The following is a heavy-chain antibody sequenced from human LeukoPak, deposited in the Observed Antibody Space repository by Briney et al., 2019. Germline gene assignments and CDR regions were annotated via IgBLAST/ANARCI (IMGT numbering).Heavy chain of an antibody. CDR1: GLSFGSYG. V-gene: IGHV3-30*03. CDR2: ISHEGSYQ. D-gene: IGHD6-13*01. Sequence: GGSLRLSCAASGLSFGSYGMHWVRQAPGKGLGWVAVISHEGSYQNYADSVKGRFTISRDNSKNTLYLQMNSLRAEDTAVYYCVGAAAGTHFDYWGRGILVTVSS. J-gene: IGHJ4*02. CDR3: VGAAAGTHFDY.